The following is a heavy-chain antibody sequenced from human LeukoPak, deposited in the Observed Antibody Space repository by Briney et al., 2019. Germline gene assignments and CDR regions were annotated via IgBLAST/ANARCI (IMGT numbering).Heavy chain of an antibody. CDR3: ARGSVIPWD. CDR1: GFTFSSYA. CDR2: ISYDGSNK. J-gene: IGHJ4*02. V-gene: IGHV3-30*14. Sequence: GGSLRLSCAASGFTFSSYAMHWVRQAPGKGLEWVAVISYDGSNKYYADSVKGRFTVSRDNSKNTLYLQMNSLRAEDTAVHYCARGSVIPWDWGQGTLVTVSS. D-gene: IGHD3-16*02.